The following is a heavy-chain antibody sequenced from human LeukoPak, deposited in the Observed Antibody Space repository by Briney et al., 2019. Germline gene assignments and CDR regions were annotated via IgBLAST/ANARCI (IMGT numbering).Heavy chain of an antibody. Sequence: SETLSLTCSVSGGSISSYAWSWIRRPPGKGLEWIGHIYRSGGTNYNPSLKSRLTISVDSSKNQFSLKLSSVTAADTAVYYCAKNRGNARDAFNIWGQGTVVTVSA. CDR2: IYRSGGT. CDR1: GGSISSYA. D-gene: IGHD3-10*01. J-gene: IGHJ3*02. CDR3: AKNRGNARDAFNI. V-gene: IGHV4-59*01.